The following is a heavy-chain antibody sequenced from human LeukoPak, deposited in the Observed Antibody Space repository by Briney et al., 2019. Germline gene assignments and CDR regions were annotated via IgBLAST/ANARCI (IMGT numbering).Heavy chain of an antibody. CDR3: AREGRYYDSSGSMAWGTGAFAI. J-gene: IGHJ3*02. V-gene: IGHV4-4*07. CDR2: IYTSGST. D-gene: IGHD3-22*01. Sequence: PSETLSLTCTVSGGSISSYYWSWIRQPAGKGLEWIGRIYTSGSTNYNPSLKSRVTMSVDTSKNQFSLKLSSVTAADTAVYYCAREGRYYDSSGSMAWGTGAFAIWGQGTMVTVSS. CDR1: GGSISSYY.